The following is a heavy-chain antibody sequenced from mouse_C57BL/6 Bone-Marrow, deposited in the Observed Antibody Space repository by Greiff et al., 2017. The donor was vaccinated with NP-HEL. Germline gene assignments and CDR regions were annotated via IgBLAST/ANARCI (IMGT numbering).Heavy chain of an antibody. V-gene: IGHV1-52*01. D-gene: IGHD1-1*01. CDR1: GYTFTSYW. J-gene: IGHJ2*01. CDR2: IDPSDSET. Sequence: QVQLKQPGAELVRPGSSVKLSCKASGYTFTSYWMHWVKQRPIQGLEWIGNIDPSDSETHYNQKFKDKATLTVDKSSSTAYMQLSSLTSEDSAVYYCALYYYGSSGYWGQGTTLTVSS. CDR3: ALYYYGSSGY.